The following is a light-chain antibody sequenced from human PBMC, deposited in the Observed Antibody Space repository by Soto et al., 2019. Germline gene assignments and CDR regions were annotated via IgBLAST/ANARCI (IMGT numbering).Light chain of an antibody. CDR1: QSVSSY. CDR2: DES. CDR3: QQCGSSST. Sequence: EIVLTQSQATLSLSPGERATLSCRASQSVSSYLAWYQQKPGQAPRLLIYDESNRATGIPARFSGSGSGTDFTLTISRLEPEDFAVYYCQQCGSSSTFGQGTRLENK. V-gene: IGKV3-11*01. J-gene: IGKJ5*01.